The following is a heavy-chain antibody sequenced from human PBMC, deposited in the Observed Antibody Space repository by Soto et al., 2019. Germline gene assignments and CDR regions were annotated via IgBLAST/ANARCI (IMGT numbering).Heavy chain of an antibody. J-gene: IGHJ4*02. V-gene: IGHV3-21*01. D-gene: IGHD3-22*01. CDR1: GFTFSSYS. Sequence: EVQLVESGGGLVKPGGSLRLSCSASGFTFSSYSMNWVRQAPGKGLEWVSSISSSSSYIYYAESVKGRFTISRDNAKNXLYLQLNSLRAEDTAVYYCARDQAAFYESSGYYRYWGQGTLVTVSS. CDR2: ISSSSSYI. CDR3: ARDQAAFYESSGYYRY.